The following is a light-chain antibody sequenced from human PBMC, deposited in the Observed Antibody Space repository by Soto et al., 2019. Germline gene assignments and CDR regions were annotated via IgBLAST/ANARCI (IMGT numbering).Light chain of an antibody. CDR1: QSVSIL. CDR3: QQYIKWPIT. Sequence: IVLTQSPATLSLSPGKIATLSCRASQSVSILLAWYQQKPGQAPRLLISDASTRATGIPARFSGSGSGTEFTLTVSSLQSEDFAVYYCQQYIKWPITCGQGTRLEIK. CDR2: DAS. J-gene: IGKJ5*01. V-gene: IGKV3-15*01.